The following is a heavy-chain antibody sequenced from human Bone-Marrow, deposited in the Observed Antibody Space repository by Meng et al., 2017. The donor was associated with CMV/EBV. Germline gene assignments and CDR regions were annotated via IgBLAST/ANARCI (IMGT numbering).Heavy chain of an antibody. CDR2: MNWNGGRI. J-gene: IGHJ4*02. D-gene: IGHD3-3*01. V-gene: IGHV3-20*04. CDR3: ARDPSTIFGVKYPYYFDY. Sequence: GESLKISCAASGFTFDDYGMSWVRQAPGKGLEWVSGMNWNGGRIGYADSVKGRFTISRDNAKDSLYLQMNSLRAEDTAVYYCARDPSTIFGVKYPYYFDYWGQGTLVTVSS. CDR1: GFTFDDYG.